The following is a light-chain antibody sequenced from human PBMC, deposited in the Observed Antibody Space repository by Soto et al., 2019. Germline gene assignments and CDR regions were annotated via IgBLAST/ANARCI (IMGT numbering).Light chain of an antibody. CDR3: QQRSNWPLP. CDR1: QSLTNSY. Sequence: EIVLTQSPDILSLTPRNRATLSCRASQSLTNSYIAWYQVKPGQAPRLLIYDASNRAAGIPARFSGSGSGTDFTLTISSLEPEDFAVYYCQQRSNWPLPFGGGTKVDI. V-gene: IGKV3-11*01. J-gene: IGKJ4*01. CDR2: DAS.